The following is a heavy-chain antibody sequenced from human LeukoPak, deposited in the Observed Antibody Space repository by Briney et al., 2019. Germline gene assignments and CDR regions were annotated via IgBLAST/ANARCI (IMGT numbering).Heavy chain of an antibody. CDR3: AREIVGGFNPGAY. CDR2: IHRSGST. D-gene: IGHD1-14*01. CDR1: PDSTTSNF. J-gene: IGHJ4*02. Sequence: SETLSLTCTVSPDSTTSNFWSWVRQPPGKGLEWIGEIHRSGSTNYNPSLQSRVTISIDRSKNQIALELSSVTAADTAVYYCAREIVGGFNPGAYWGQGTLVTVSS. V-gene: IGHV4-4*02.